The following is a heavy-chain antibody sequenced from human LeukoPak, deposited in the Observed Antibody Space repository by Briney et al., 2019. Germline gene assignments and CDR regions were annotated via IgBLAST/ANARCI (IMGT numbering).Heavy chain of an antibody. D-gene: IGHD3-22*01. V-gene: IGHV3-11*06. J-gene: IGHJ4*02. Sequence: PGGSLRLSCAASGFTFSDYYMTWIRQAPGKGLEWLSYISGSSDNTNYADSVQGRFIISRDNAKTSLYLQMNSLRAEGTAVYYCARVNPINSGFYVYWGQGTLVTVSS. CDR1: GFTFSDYY. CDR2: ISGSSDNT. CDR3: ARVNPINSGFYVY.